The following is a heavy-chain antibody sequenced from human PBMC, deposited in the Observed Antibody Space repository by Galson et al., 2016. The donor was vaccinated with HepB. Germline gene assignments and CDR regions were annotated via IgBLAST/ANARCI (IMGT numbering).Heavy chain of an antibody. CDR2: IDSTSRYI. J-gene: IGHJ4*02. CDR1: GFTFSTYS. D-gene: IGHD2-21*02. V-gene: IGHV3-21*01. Sequence: SLRLSCAASGFTFSTYSMNWVRLAPGKGLEWVSSIDSTSRYIYYADSVRGRFTISRDNAQKSLYLQMNSLRAEDTALYYCARAEDCFGDCSHKYYLYYWGRGTLVTVSS. CDR3: ARAEDCFGDCSHKYYLYY.